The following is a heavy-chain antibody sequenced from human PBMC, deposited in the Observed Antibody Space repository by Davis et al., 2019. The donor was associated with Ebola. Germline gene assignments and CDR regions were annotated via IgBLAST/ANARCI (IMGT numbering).Heavy chain of an antibody. V-gene: IGHV4-34*01. CDR3: ARELDWFDP. D-gene: IGHD2-2*03. CDR1: GGSFSGYY. CDR2: INHSGST. Sequence: GSLRLSCAVYGGSFSGYYWSWIRQPPGKGLEWIGEINHSGSTNYNPSLKSRVTISVDTSKNQFSLKLSSVTAADTVVYYCARELDWFDPWGQGTLVTVSS. J-gene: IGHJ5*02.